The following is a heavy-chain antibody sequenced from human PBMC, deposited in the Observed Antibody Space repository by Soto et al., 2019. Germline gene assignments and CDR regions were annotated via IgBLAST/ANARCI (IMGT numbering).Heavy chain of an antibody. V-gene: IGHV4-59*01. CDR3: AREVHYDILTGYYMPDAFDI. Sequence: SETLCLTCTVAGGSISSYCWSWIRQPTGKGLEWIGYIYYSGSTNYNPSLKSRVTISVDTSKSQFSLKLSSVTAADTAVYYCAREVHYDILTGYYMPDAFDIWGQGTMVTVSS. D-gene: IGHD3-9*01. CDR2: IYYSGST. CDR1: GGSISSYC. J-gene: IGHJ3*02.